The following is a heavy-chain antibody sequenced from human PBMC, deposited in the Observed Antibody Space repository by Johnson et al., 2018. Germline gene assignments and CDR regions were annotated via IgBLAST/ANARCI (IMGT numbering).Heavy chain of an antibody. D-gene: IGHD3-3*01. CDR1: GVSIRSPYW. CDR2: IYHSGST. V-gene: IGHV4-4*02. J-gene: IGHJ6*03. Sequence: QVQLQESGPGLVKPSGTLSLTCSVSGVSIRSPYWWSWVRQPPGKGLEWIGQIYHSGSTNYNPSLKSRGNISVDKTKNQVSLTLTSVTAADTAVYFCTRVREVLRFLEWRSNGDSYYYYMDVWGTGTTVTVSS. CDR3: TRVREVLRFLEWRSNGDSYYYYMDV.